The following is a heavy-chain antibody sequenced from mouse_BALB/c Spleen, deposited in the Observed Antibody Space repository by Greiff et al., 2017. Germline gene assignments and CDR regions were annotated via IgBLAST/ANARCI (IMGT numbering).Heavy chain of an antibody. V-gene: IGHV6-6*02. CDR2: IRLKSNNYAT. Sequence: EVKLMESGGGLVQPGGSMKLSCVASGFTFSNYWMNWVRQSPEKGLEWVAEIRLKSNNYATHYAESVKGRFTISRDDSKSSVYLQMNNLRAEDTGIYYCTRKGSALFDYWGQGTTLTVSS. CDR1: GFTFSNYW. D-gene: IGHD1-1*02. CDR3: TRKGSALFDY. J-gene: IGHJ2*01.